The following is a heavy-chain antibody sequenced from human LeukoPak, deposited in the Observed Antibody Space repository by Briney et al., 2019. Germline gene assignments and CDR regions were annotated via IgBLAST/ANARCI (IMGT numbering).Heavy chain of an antibody. CDR2: ISYDGSNK. D-gene: IGHD3-3*01. Sequence: GGSLRLSCAASGFTFSGYAMSWVRQAPGKGLEWVAVISYDGSNKYYADSVKGRFTISRDNSKNTLYLQMNSLRAEDTAVYYCAKGDYDFWSGYYNSWFDPWGQGTLVTVSS. V-gene: IGHV3-30*18. CDR1: GFTFSGYA. CDR3: AKGDYDFWSGYYNSWFDP. J-gene: IGHJ5*02.